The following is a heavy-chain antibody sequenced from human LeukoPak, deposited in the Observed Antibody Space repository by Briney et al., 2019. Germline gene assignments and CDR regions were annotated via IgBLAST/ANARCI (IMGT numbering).Heavy chain of an antibody. CDR2: IYTSGST. CDR3: ARDGPGYSGYGKGEYYFDY. Sequence: PSETLSLTCTVSGGSISGGSYYWSWIRQPAGKGLEWIGRIYTSGSTNYNPSLKSRVTISVDTSKNQFSLKLSSVTAADTAVYDCARDGPGYSGYGKGEYYFDYWGQGALVTVSS. D-gene: IGHD5-12*01. CDR1: GGSISGGSYY. V-gene: IGHV4-61*02. J-gene: IGHJ4*02.